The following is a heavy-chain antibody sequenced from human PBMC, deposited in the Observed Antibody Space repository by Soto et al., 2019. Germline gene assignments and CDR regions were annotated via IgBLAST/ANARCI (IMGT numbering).Heavy chain of an antibody. CDR1: GYTFSSYD. Sequence: QVQLVQSGAEVKKPGAAVKVSCKASGYTFSSYDINWVRQATGQGLEWMGWMKPTSGNTGYAQTLLGRVSMTSVIFISTAYLELRSRRCDAAAVLYCVRVGYCPNGVCYFGDFDCWGQGTLVAVSS. CDR2: MKPTSGNT. D-gene: IGHD2-8*01. CDR3: VRVGYCPNGVCYFGDFDC. J-gene: IGHJ4*02. V-gene: IGHV1-8*01.